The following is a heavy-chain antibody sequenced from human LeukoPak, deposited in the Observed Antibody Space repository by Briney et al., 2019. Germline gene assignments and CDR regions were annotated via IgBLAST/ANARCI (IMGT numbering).Heavy chain of an antibody. CDR1: GGSISSGDYY. V-gene: IGHV4-30-4*01. Sequence: PSETLSLTCSVSGGSISSGDYYWSWIRQPPGKGLEWIGYTYYSGSTYYNPSLKSRVTISVDTFKNQFSLKLSSVTAADTAVYYCARTKTRTVTQGFDYWGQGTLVTVSS. D-gene: IGHD4-17*01. CDR3: ARTKTRTVTQGFDY. CDR2: TYYSGST. J-gene: IGHJ4*02.